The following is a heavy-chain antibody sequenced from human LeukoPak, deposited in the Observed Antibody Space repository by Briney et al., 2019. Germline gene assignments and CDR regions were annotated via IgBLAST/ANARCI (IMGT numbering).Heavy chain of an antibody. CDR2: ITGSGDSA. CDR1: GFTFSSYA. D-gene: IGHD5-24*01. V-gene: IGHV3-21*01. CDR3: ARVGVGYNDAFDI. J-gene: IGHJ3*02. Sequence: GGSLRLSCAASGFTFSSYAMTWVRQAPGKGLEWVSAITGSGDSAYYSDSVKGRFTISRDNAKNSLYLQMNSLRAEDTAVYYCARVGVGYNDAFDIWGQGTMVTVSS.